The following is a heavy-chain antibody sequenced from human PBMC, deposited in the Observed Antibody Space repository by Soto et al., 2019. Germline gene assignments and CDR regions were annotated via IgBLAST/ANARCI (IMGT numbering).Heavy chain of an antibody. CDR1: GYTFTSYG. D-gene: IGHD1-1*01. Sequence: QVHLVQSGAEVKKPGASVKVSCKASGYTFTSYGITWVRQAPGQGLEWMGWISAHNGNTDYAQKLQGRVIVTRDTSTSTAYMELRSLRSDDTAVYSWARGRYGDYWGQGALVTVSS. CDR3: ARGRYGDY. CDR2: ISAHNGNT. J-gene: IGHJ4*02. V-gene: IGHV1-18*01.